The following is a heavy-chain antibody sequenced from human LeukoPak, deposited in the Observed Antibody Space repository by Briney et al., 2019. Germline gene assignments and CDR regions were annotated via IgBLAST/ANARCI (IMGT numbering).Heavy chain of an antibody. J-gene: IGHJ4*02. CDR1: GYTFTSYG. CDR3: ARDGVTYYYDSSGYYFH. Sequence: ASVKVSCKASGYTFTSYGISWVRQAPGQGLEWMGWISAYNGNTNYAQKLQGRVTMTTDTSTSTAYMELRSLRSDDTAVYYCARDGVTYYYDSSGYYFHWGQGTLVTVSS. D-gene: IGHD3-22*01. CDR2: ISAYNGNT. V-gene: IGHV1-18*01.